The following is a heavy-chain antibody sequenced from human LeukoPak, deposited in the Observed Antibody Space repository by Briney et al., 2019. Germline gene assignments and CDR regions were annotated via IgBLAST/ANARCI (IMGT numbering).Heavy chain of an antibody. V-gene: IGHV3-30*04. CDR2: ISYHGRDT. CDR3: AAQPCSVGRCYLDY. D-gene: IGHD2-15*01. J-gene: IGHJ4*02. CDR1: GGTFSSYA. Sequence: SCKASGGTFSSYAISWVRQAPGKGLEWVAVISYHGRDTYYADSVKGRFTISRDNSKNTLYLQLNSLGAEDTAVYYCAAQPCSVGRCYLDYWGQGTLVTVSS.